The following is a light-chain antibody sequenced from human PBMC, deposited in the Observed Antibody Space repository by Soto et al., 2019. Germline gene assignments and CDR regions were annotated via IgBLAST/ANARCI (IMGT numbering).Light chain of an antibody. Sequence: DIQMTQSPSSLSASVADRVTITCRASQSIRRSLNWYQQKPGKAPNLLIYDASSLESGVPSRFSGGGAGTDFTFTISSLQPEDIATYFCQQYDQLPLTFGGGTKVDIK. J-gene: IGKJ4*01. CDR1: QSIRRS. CDR3: QQYDQLPLT. CDR2: DAS. V-gene: IGKV1-33*01.